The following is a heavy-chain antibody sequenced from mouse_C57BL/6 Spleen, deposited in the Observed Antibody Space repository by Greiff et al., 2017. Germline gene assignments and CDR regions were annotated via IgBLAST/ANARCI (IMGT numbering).Heavy chain of an antibody. J-gene: IGHJ2*01. V-gene: IGHV14-1*01. CDR3: TPYYGSSYEDYFDY. CDR2: IDPEDGDT. Sequence: EVQLQESGAELVRPGASVKLSCTASGFNIKDSYMHWVKQRPEQGLEWIGRIDPEDGDTEYAPKFQGKATMTADTSSNTAYLQLSSLTSEDTAVYYCTPYYGSSYEDYFDYWGQGTTRTVSS. CDR1: GFNIKDSY. D-gene: IGHD1-1*01.